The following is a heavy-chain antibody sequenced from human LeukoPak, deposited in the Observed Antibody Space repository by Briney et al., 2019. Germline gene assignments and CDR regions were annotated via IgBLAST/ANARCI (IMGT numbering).Heavy chain of an antibody. CDR3: ARIVGAKDRPFDY. Sequence: GGSLRLSCAASGFTFSTFWMSWVRQVPGKGLEWVANIKQDGSEKYYVDSVKGRFTISRDNAKNSLYLQMNSLRAEDTAVYHCARIVGAKDRPFDYWGQGTLVTVSS. V-gene: IGHV3-7*01. CDR2: IKQDGSEK. D-gene: IGHD1-26*01. J-gene: IGHJ4*02. CDR1: GFTFSTFW.